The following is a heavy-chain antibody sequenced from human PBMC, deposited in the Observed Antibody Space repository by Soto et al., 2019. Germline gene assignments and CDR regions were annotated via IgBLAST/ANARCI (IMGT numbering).Heavy chain of an antibody. D-gene: IGHD2-2*01. CDR2: IWYDGSNK. Sequence: GGSLRLSCAASGFTFSSYGMHWVHQAPGKGLEWVAVIWYDGSNKYYADSVKGRFTISRDNSKNTLYLQMNSLRAEDTAVYYCARDSTYCSSTSCYALYYYYGMDVWGQGTTVTVSS. J-gene: IGHJ6*02. CDR3: ARDSTYCSSTSCYALYYYYGMDV. V-gene: IGHV3-33*01. CDR1: GFTFSSYG.